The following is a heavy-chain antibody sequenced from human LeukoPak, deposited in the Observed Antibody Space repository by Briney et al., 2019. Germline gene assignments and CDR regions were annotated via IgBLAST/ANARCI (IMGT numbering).Heavy chain of an antibody. CDR1: GYTFTGYY. V-gene: IGHV1-2*02. Sequence: ASVKVSCKASGYTFTGYYIHWVRQAPGQRLEWMGWIKPNSCGTNYAQKLQGRVTMTTDTSTSTAYMELRSLRSDDTAVYYCARGTRRYCTNGVCYESDYYYYYMDVWGKGTTVTVSS. D-gene: IGHD2-8*01. J-gene: IGHJ6*03. CDR2: IKPNSCGT. CDR3: ARGTRRYCTNGVCYESDYYYYYMDV.